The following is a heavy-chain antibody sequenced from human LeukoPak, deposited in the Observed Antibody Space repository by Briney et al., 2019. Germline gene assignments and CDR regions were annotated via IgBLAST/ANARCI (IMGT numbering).Heavy chain of an antibody. CDR1: GYTFTSYD. CDR3: ARGVSVAAAGTRDY. V-gene: IGHV1-8*01. Sequence: WASVKVSCKASGYTFTSYDINWVREATGQGLEWMGWMNPNSGNTGYAQKFQGRVTMTWNTSISTAYMELSSLRSEDTAVYYCARGVSVAAAGTRDYWGQGTLVTVSS. D-gene: IGHD6-13*01. CDR2: MNPNSGNT. J-gene: IGHJ4*02.